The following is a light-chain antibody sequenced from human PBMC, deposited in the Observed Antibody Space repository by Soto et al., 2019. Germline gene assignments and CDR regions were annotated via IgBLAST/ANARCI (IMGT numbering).Light chain of an antibody. CDR1: QDISNY. V-gene: IGKV1-33*01. CDR3: QQYDNLLFT. J-gene: IGKJ3*01. CDR2: DAS. Sequence: DIQMTQSPSSLSASVGDRVTITCQASQDISNYLNWYQQKPGKAPKLLIYDASNLETGVPSRFSGSGSGTDFTFTISSLQPEDIATDYCQQYDNLLFTFGPGTKVEIK.